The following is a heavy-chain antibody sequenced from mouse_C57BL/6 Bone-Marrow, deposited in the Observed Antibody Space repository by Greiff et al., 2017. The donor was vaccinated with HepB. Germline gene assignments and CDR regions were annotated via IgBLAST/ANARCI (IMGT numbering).Heavy chain of an antibody. CDR1: GFTFSDAW. CDR2: IRNKANNHAT. J-gene: IGHJ3*01. V-gene: IGHV6-6*01. Sequence: EVKVEESGGGLVQPGGSMKLSCAASGFTFSDAWMDWVRQSPEKGLEWVAEIRNKANNHATYYAESVKGRFTISRDEYKSSVYLQMNSLRAEDTGSYCCTRGAQATAWFAYWGQGTLVTVSA. CDR3: TRGAQATAWFAY. D-gene: IGHD3-2*02.